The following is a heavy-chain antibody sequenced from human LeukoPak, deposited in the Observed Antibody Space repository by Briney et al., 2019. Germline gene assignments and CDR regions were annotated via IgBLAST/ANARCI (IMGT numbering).Heavy chain of an antibody. J-gene: IGHJ4*02. D-gene: IGHD2-2*01. CDR3: SRQGSGTTSLHTIDS. CDR1: GYSFTSYW. CDR2: INPGDSNT. V-gene: IGHV5-51*01. Sequence: LGESLKISCKGSGYSFTSYWIGWVRQMPGKGLELMGIINPGDSNTRYSPSFQGQVTISVDKSISTAYLQLSSLKASDTAMYYCSRQGSGTTSLHTIDSWGLGTLVTVSS.